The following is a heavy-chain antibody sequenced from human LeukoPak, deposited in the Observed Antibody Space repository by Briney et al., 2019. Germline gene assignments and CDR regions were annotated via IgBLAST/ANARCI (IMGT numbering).Heavy chain of an antibody. CDR3: ARDWFDYGDYVPWFDP. CDR1: GYTFTGYY. Sequence: ASMKVSCKASGYTFTGYYMHWVRQAPGQGLEWMGWINPNSGGTNYAQKFQGRVTMTRDTSISTAYMELSRLRSDDTAVYYCARDWFDYGDYVPWFDPWGQGTLVTVSS. CDR2: INPNSGGT. D-gene: IGHD4-17*01. V-gene: IGHV1-2*02. J-gene: IGHJ5*02.